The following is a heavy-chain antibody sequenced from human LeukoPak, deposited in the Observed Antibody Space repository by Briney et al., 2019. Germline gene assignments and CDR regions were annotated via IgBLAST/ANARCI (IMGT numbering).Heavy chain of an antibody. J-gene: IGHJ4*02. Sequence: PGGSLRLSCAASGFTFSSYAMSWVRQAPGKGLEWVSAISGSGGSTYYADSVKGRFTISRDNSKNTLYLQMNSLRADDTAVYYCAKGIFYGDYGAFDYWGQGTLVTVSS. V-gene: IGHV3-23*01. CDR3: AKGIFYGDYGAFDY. D-gene: IGHD4-17*01. CDR2: ISGSGGST. CDR1: GFTFSSYA.